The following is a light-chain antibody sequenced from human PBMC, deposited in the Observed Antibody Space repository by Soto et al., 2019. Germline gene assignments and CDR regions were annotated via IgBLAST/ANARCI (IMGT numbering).Light chain of an antibody. J-gene: IGLJ1*01. V-gene: IGLV2-14*01. CDR2: DVS. CDR3: NSYRSGSTPYV. CDR1: TSDIGGYNY. Sequence: QSVLTQPASVSGSPGQSITISCTGTTSDIGGYNYVSWYQQHPGKAPKLILYDVSNRPSGVSIRFSGSKSGSTASLTISGLQAEDEADYYCNSYRSGSTPYVFGTGTKVTVL.